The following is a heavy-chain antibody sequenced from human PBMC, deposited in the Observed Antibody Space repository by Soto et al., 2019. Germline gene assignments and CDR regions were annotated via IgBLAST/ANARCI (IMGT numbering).Heavy chain of an antibody. V-gene: IGHV1-8*02. CDR3: ARGPGRCPYYDFWSGYACYYYYMDV. D-gene: IGHD3-3*01. CDR2: INPNSGNT. J-gene: IGHJ6*03. Sequence: ASVKVSCKASGYTFTGYYMHWVRQAPGQGLEWMGWINPNSGNTDYAQKFQGGVTMTRNTSISTAYMELSSLRSEDTAVYYCARGPGRCPYYDFWSGYACYYYYMDVWGKGTTVTVSS. CDR1: GYTFTGYY.